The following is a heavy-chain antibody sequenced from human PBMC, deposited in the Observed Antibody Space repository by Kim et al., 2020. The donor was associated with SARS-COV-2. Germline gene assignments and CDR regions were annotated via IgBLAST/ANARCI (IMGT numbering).Heavy chain of an antibody. CDR2: IYYSGSA. CDR1: GGSITSSSYY. V-gene: IGHV4-39*01. CDR3: ARHAGGKQWLVLGVRGFDS. Sequence: SETLSLTCTVSGGSITSSSYYWGWIRQPPGKGLEWIGSIYYSGSAYSNPSLNSRVTISVDTSKNQFSLKLTSVTAADTAVYYCARHAGGKQWLVLGVRGFDSWGQGTLVTVAS. J-gene: IGHJ5*01. D-gene: IGHD6-19*01.